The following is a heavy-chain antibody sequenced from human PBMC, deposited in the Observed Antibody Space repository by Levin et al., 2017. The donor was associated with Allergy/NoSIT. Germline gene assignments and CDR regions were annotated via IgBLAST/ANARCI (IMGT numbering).Heavy chain of an antibody. CDR3: TAQSGYYYKY. Sequence: GGSLRLSCAASGFAFTNAWMSWVRQAPGKGLEWVGRIKSKADAGTTEYAAPVKGRFTISRDDSKTTLYLQMSSLTTEDTAVYFCTAQSGYYYKYWGQGTLVTVSS. D-gene: IGHD3-22*01. CDR2: IKSKADAGTT. J-gene: IGHJ4*02. CDR1: GFAFTNAW. V-gene: IGHV3-15*01.